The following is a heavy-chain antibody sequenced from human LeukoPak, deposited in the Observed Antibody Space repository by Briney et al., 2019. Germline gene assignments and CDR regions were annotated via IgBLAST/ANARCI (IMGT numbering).Heavy chain of an antibody. D-gene: IGHD5-12*01. Sequence: GESLKISCKGSGYSFTTYWIGWVRQMPGKGLEWMGIIYPGDSDTRYSPSFQGQVTISADKSISTAYLQWSSLKASDTAMYYCARLPGIVATIERYFDYWGQGTLVTVSS. CDR3: ARLPGIVATIERYFDY. CDR1: GYSFTTYW. J-gene: IGHJ4*02. CDR2: IYPGDSDT. V-gene: IGHV5-51*01.